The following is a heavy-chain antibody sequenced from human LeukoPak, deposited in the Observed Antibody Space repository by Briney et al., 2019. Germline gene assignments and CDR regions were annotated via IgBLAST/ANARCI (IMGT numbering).Heavy chain of an antibody. V-gene: IGHV4-61*01. Sequence: SETLSLTCTVSGGSISGGSYYWSWIRQPPGKGLEWIGYIYYSRSTKYNLSLKSRVTISVDTSKNQVSLKLSSVTAADTAVYYCARGEYGLFDYWGQGTLVTVSS. CDR3: ARGEYGLFDY. CDR1: GGSISGGSYY. J-gene: IGHJ4*02. D-gene: IGHD2/OR15-2a*01. CDR2: IYYSRST.